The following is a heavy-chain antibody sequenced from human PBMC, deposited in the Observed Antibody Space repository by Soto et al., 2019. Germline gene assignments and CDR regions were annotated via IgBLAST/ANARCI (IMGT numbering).Heavy chain of an antibody. CDR2: IYYSGST. CDR1: GGSISSYY. D-gene: IGHD5-12*01. Sequence: SETLSLTCTVSGGSISSYYWSWIRQPPGKGLEWIGYIYYSGSTNYNPSLKSRVTISVDTSKNQFSLKPSSVTAADTAVYYCARGGYNSYDYWGQGTLVTVSS. V-gene: IGHV4-59*01. J-gene: IGHJ4*02. CDR3: ARGGYNSYDY.